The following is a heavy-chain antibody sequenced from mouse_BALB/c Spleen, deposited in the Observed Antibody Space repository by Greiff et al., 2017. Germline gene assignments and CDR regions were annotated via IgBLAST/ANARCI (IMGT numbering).Heavy chain of an antibody. J-gene: IGHJ2*01. CDR1: GYTFTSYY. Sequence: VQLQQPGAELVKPGASVKLSCKASGYTFTSYYMYWVKQRPGQGLEWIGGINPSNGGTNFNEKFKSKATLTVDKSSSTAYMQLSSLTSEDSAVYYCTRGTVVANAMDYWGQGTTLTVSS. CDR2: INPSNGGT. V-gene: IGHV1S81*02. CDR3: TRGTVVANAMDY. D-gene: IGHD1-1*01.